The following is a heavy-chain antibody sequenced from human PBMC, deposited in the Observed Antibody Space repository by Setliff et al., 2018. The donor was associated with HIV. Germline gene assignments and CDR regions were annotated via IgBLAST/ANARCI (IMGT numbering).Heavy chain of an antibody. CDR2: HNTKWGT. CDR3: ARSGCHGRSCYSGSVIVY. Sequence: LSLTCSVSGDSINSATYYWTWIRQPAGKGLDWVGHHNTKWGTNYNPSLKSRASISVDKSKNRFSLQLTQMAAADTGVYYCARSGCHGRSCYSGSVIVYWGQGTLVTSPQ. J-gene: IGHJ4*02. CDR1: GDSINSATYY. V-gene: IGHV4-61*09. D-gene: IGHD3-22*01.